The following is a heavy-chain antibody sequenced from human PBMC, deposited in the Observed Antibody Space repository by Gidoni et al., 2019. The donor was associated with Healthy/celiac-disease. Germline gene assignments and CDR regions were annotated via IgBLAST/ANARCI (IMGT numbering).Heavy chain of an antibody. V-gene: IGHV3-30*03. CDR2: ISYDGSNK. CDR3: ARRYCSGGSCQDDY. D-gene: IGHD2-15*01. J-gene: IGHJ4*02. Sequence: QVQLVESGGGVVQPGRSLRLSCAASGFTFRSYGMHWVRQAPGKGLECVAVISYDGSNKYYADSVKGRFTISRDNSKNTLYLQMNSLRAEDTAVYYCARRYCSGGSCQDDYWGQGTLVTVSS. CDR1: GFTFRSYG.